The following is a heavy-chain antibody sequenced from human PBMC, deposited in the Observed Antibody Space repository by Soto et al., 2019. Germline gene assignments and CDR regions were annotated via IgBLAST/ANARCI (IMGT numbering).Heavy chain of an antibody. CDR1: GGSISSSSYY. Sequence: PSETLSLTCTVSGGSISSSSYYWGWIRQPPGKGLEWIGSIYYSGSTYYNPSLKSRVTISVDTSKNQFSLKLSSVTAADTAVYYCARPSAAATNSYYYYYGMDVWGQGTTVTVSS. V-gene: IGHV4-39*01. CDR3: ARPSAAATNSYYYYYGMDV. J-gene: IGHJ6*02. CDR2: IYYSGST. D-gene: IGHD6-13*01.